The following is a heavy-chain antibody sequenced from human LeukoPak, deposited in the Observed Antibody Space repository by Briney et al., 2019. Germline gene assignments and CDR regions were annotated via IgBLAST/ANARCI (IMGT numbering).Heavy chain of an antibody. J-gene: IGHJ4*02. CDR1: GFTFRSYE. CDR3: ARAPLHLAMYHYFDY. CDR2: ISSSGSTM. V-gene: IGHV3-48*03. D-gene: IGHD2-2*01. Sequence: GGSLRLSCAASGFTFRSYEMNWVRQAPGKGLEWVSYISSSGSTMYYADSVKGRFTIFRDNAKKSPYLQMNSLRAEDTAVYYCARAPLHLAMYHYFDYWGQGTLVTVSS.